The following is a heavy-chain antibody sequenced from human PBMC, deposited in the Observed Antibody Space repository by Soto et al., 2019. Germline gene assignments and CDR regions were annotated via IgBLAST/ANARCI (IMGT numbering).Heavy chain of an antibody. CDR1: GGSISSGDYY. CDR2: IYCSGST. CDR3: ARDGITMVRGVIATTFYGMDV. D-gene: IGHD3-10*01. Sequence: SETLSLTCTVSGGSISSGDYYWSWIRQPLGKGLEWIGYIYCSGSTYYNPSLKSRVTISVDTSKNQFSLKLSSVTAADTAVYYCARDGITMVRGVIATTFYGMDVWGQGTTVTVSS. J-gene: IGHJ6*02. V-gene: IGHV4-30-4*01.